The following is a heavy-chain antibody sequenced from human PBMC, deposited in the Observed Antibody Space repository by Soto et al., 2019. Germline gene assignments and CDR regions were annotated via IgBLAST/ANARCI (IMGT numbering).Heavy chain of an antibody. V-gene: IGHV3-21*01. J-gene: IGHJ6*02. Sequence: EVQLVESGGGLVKPGGSLRMSCATSGFTFSSYSMNWVRQAPGQGLELVSSISSSSSYIYYADSLKGRFTISRDNAKNSMYLQLNSLRAEDTAVYYCARPITVTPIYYYYDMDVWGQGTTVTVSS. CDR3: ARPITVTPIYYYYDMDV. CDR1: GFTFSSYS. D-gene: IGHD4-17*01. CDR2: ISSSSSYI.